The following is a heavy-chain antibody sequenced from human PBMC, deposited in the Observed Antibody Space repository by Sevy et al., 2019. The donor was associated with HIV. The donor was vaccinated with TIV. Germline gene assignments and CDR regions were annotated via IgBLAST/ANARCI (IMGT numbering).Heavy chain of an antibody. CDR2: IGSSNSYI. J-gene: IGHJ4*02. CDR3: ARSYSSSWYILYYFEY. V-gene: IGHV3-21*03. D-gene: IGHD6-13*01. Sequence: GGSLRLSCAASGVSFSSYSVSWVRQAPGKRLEWVASIGSSNSYIYYADSVKGRFTISRDNAKNSLFLHMNTLRAEDTAVYYCARSYSSSWYILYYFEYWGQGTPVTVSS. CDR1: GVSFSSYS.